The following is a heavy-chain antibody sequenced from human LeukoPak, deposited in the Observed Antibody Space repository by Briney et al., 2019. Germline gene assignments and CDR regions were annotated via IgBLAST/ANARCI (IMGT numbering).Heavy chain of an antibody. Sequence: GGSLRLSCAASGFTFSSYAMSWVRQAPGKGLEWVSAISGSGGSTYYADSVKGRFTISRDNSKNTLFLQMSGLRAEDTAVYYCAKGHSSSWAFDYWGQGTLVTVSS. V-gene: IGHV3-23*01. D-gene: IGHD6-13*01. CDR1: GFTFSSYA. J-gene: IGHJ4*02. CDR3: AKGHSSSWAFDY. CDR2: ISGSGGST.